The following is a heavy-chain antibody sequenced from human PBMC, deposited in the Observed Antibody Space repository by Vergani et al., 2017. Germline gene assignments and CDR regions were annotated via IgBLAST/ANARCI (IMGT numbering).Heavy chain of an antibody. J-gene: IGHJ4*02. V-gene: IGHV4-61*02. Sequence: QVKLQESGPGLLKPSQTLSLTCTVSGESIRSGSLYWSWIRQPAGHGPEWIGHIHTGGSTDLNPSFKSRVSIAVDTSKSQSTLNLNSVTVAATAVYYCARSRPYCTSGSCPAIWGQGTLVTVSS. D-gene: IGHD2-15*01. CDR1: GESIRSGSLY. CDR3: ARSRPYCTSGSCPAI. CDR2: IHTGGST.